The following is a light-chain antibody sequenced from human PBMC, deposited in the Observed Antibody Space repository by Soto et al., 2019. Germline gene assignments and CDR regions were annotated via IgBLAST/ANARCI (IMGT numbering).Light chain of an antibody. J-gene: IGLJ2*01. CDR3: QSYDSSLSAVV. CDR1: SSNIGAGYD. Sequence: QSVLTQPPSVSGAPGQRVTISCTGSSSNIGAGYDVHWYQQLPGTAPKLLISAYTNRPSGVPDRFSGSKSDTSASLAISGLQAEDEADYYCQSYDSSLSAVVFGGVTKLTVL. CDR2: AYT. V-gene: IGLV1-40*01.